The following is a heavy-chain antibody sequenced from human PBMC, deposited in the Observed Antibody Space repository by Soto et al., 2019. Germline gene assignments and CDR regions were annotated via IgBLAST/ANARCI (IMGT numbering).Heavy chain of an antibody. CDR2: VHRSVST. CDR3: ARDNRAADFWRDKDYGLDV. CDR1: GDFVNSGNYY. J-gene: IGHJ6*02. Sequence: SETLSLTCTVSGDFVNSGNYYWTWMRQPPGKGLEGIGYVHRSVSTNYNPSLKSRVTIVLDTSKNRFSMRLESVTAADTGVYYCARDNRAADFWRDKDYGLDVWGQGTTVTVSS. V-gene: IGHV4-61*01. D-gene: IGHD3-3*01.